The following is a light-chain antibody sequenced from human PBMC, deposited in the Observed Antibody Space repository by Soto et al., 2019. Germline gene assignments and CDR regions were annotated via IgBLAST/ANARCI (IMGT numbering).Light chain of an antibody. Sequence: DIQITQSPSTLSATAGDRVTITCRASQSISSWLAWYQQKPGKAPKVLIYDASTLDSGVPSRFSGGRSGTVFTLYISSLQPDDFATYYCQHYNGHFGGGTKVDIK. CDR1: QSISSW. V-gene: IGKV1-5*01. CDR3: QHYNGH. J-gene: IGKJ4*01. CDR2: DAS.